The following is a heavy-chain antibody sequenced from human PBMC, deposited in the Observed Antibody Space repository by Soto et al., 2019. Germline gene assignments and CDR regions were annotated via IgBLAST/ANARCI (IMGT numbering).Heavy chain of an antibody. J-gene: IGHJ4*02. V-gene: IGHV5-10-1*01. CDR1: GYRFTSYW. CDR2: IDPSNSYT. Sequence: LGESLKISCKGSGYRFTSYWISWVRQMPGKDLEWMGRIDPSNSYTHYSPSFHGHVTISADNSISTAYLQWSNLRASDTAIYYCAFLDTSLDFDFWGQGTLVTVSS. D-gene: IGHD3-3*02. CDR3: AFLDTSLDFDF.